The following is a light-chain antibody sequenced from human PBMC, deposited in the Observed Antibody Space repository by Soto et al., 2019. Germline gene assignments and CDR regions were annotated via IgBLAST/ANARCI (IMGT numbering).Light chain of an antibody. J-gene: IGLJ1*01. CDR3: SSYAGSNILYV. Sequence: QSALTQPPSASGSAGQSLTISCTVTSSDVGGYNYVSWYQQHPGKAPKVMIYEVSKRPSGVPDRFSGSKSGNTASLTVSGLQAEDEADYYCSSYAGSNILYVFGTGTKVTV. CDR2: EVS. CDR1: SSDVGGYNY. V-gene: IGLV2-8*01.